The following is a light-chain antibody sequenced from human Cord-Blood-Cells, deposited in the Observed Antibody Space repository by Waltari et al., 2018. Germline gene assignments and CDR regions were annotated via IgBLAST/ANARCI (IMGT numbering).Light chain of an antibody. CDR2: AAS. V-gene: IGKV1-39*01. CDR3: QQSYSTPTWT. Sequence: DIRMTQSPSSLSASVGDRVTVTCRASQSISSYLNCSQQKPGKAPKLLIYAASSLQSGVPSRFSGSGSGTDFTLTISSLQPEDFATYYCQQSYSTPTWTFGQGTKVEIK. J-gene: IGKJ1*01. CDR1: QSISSY.